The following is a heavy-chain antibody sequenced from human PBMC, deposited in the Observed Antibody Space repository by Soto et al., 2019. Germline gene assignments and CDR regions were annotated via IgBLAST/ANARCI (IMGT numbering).Heavy chain of an antibody. Sequence: ASVKVACKASGYTFTAYYMHWVRQAPGQGLERMGWINPNSGGTNYAQKFQGRVTMTRDTSISTAYMELSSLRSDDTAMYYCARQISGDSDAFDMWGQGTMVTVSS. CDR1: GYTFTAYY. CDR3: ARQISGDSDAFDM. V-gene: IGHV1-2*02. D-gene: IGHD2-21*02. CDR2: INPNSGGT. J-gene: IGHJ3*02.